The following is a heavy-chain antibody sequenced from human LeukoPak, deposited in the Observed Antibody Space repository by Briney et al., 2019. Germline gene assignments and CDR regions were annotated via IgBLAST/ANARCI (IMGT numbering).Heavy chain of an antibody. V-gene: IGHV4-34*01. CDR2: INHSGST. CDR1: GGSFSGYY. CDR3: ARGQLRFLEWLLSRGWFDP. Sequence: SETLSLTCAVYGGSFSGYYWSWIRQPPGKGLEWTGEINHSGSTNYNPSLKSRVTISVDTSKDQFSLKLSSVTAADTAVYYCARGQLRFLEWLLSRGWFDPWGQGTLVTVSS. J-gene: IGHJ5*02. D-gene: IGHD3-3*01.